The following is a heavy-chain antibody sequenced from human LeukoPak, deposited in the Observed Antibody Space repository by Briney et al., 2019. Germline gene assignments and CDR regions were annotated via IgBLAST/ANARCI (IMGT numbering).Heavy chain of an antibody. CDR1: GYPFTSYA. CDR2: VSAGDGNT. Sequence: ASVKVSCKASGYPFTSYAIHWVRQAPGQGLEWMGCVSAGDGNTKSSQNFQGRVTITRDTSANTAYMELSSLRSEDTAVYYCARWMEQWLPRGGYFDYWGQGTLVTVSS. D-gene: IGHD6-19*01. V-gene: IGHV1-3*01. J-gene: IGHJ4*02. CDR3: ARWMEQWLPRGGYFDY.